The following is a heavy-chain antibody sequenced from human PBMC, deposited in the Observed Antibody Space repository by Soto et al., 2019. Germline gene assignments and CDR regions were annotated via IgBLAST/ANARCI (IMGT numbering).Heavy chain of an antibody. V-gene: IGHV3-23*01. CDR1: GFTFSSYA. Sequence: EVQLLESGGGLVQPGGSLRLSCAASGFTFSSYAMSWVRQAPGKGLEWVSAISGSGGSTYYADSVKGRFTISRDNSKNTLYLQMNSLRAEDTAVYYCARERDDSSWSSAEYIQHWGQGTLVTVSS. CDR3: ARERDDSSWSSAEYIQH. D-gene: IGHD6-13*01. J-gene: IGHJ1*01. CDR2: ISGSGGST.